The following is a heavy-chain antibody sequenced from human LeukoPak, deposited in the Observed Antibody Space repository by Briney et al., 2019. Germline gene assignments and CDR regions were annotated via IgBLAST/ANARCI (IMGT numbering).Heavy chain of an antibody. D-gene: IGHD1-7*01. CDR2: ISYDGSNQ. CDR1: GFTFSSYD. CDR3: AKDLGGTAFDY. J-gene: IGHJ4*02. V-gene: IGHV3-30*18. Sequence: PGGSLRLSCAASGFTFSSYDMHWVRQAPGKGLERVAVISYDGSNQYYADSVKGRFTISRDNSKNTLYLQMNSLRAEDTAVYYCAKDLGGTAFDYWGQGTLVTVSS.